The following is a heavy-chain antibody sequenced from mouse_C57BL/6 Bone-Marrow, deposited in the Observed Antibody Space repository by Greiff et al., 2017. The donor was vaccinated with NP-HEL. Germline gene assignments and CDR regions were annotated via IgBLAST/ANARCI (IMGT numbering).Heavy chain of an antibody. D-gene: IGHD2-1*01. Sequence: QVQLQQPGAELVKPGASVKVSCKASGYTFTSYWMHWVKQRPGQGLEWIGRIHPSDSDTNYNQQFKGKATLTVDKSSSTAYMQLSSLTSEDSAVYYGAIGVYRKAWFAYWGQGTLVTVSA. CDR3: AIGVYRKAWFAY. V-gene: IGHV1-74*01. CDR2: IHPSDSDT. J-gene: IGHJ3*01. CDR1: GYTFTSYW.